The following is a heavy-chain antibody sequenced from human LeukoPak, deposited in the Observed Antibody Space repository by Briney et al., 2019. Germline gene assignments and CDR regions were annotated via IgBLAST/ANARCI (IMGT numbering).Heavy chain of an antibody. Sequence: PGGSLRLSCAASGFTFSSYGVHWVRQAPGKGLEWVAFIRYDGSNKYYADSVKGRFTISRDNSKNTPYLQMNSLRAEDTAVYYCEGEPAATHWGQGTLVTVSS. V-gene: IGHV3-30*02. CDR1: GFTFSSYG. D-gene: IGHD2-2*01. CDR3: EGEPAATH. CDR2: IRYDGSNK. J-gene: IGHJ4*02.